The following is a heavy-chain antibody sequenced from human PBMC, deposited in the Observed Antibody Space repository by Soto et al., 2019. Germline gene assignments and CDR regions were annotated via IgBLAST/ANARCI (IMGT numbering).Heavy chain of an antibody. D-gene: IGHD3-16*01. J-gene: IGHJ2*01. CDR3: ARGFSYGSYWFFDL. Sequence: QVQLVQYGGEVREPGASVKVSCEASDYAFKNYAITWVRQAPGQGLEWMGWITVYNGNTNYAEGLQGRVTMTTDTSTNTAYMELWRLRSDDTAVYFCARGFSYGSYWFFDLWGRGTLVTVSS. CDR2: ITVYNGNT. CDR1: DYAFKNYA. V-gene: IGHV1-18*04.